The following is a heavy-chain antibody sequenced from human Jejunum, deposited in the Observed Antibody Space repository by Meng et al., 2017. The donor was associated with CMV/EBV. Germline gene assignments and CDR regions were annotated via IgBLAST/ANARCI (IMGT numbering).Heavy chain of an antibody. V-gene: IGHV3-74*01. CDR1: GFTFSDYW. D-gene: IGHD3-22*01. CDR3: ARGSSGYYVDY. CDR2: IYNDGTRT. Sequence: AASGFTFSDYWMHWVRQAPGKGLVWVSRIYNDGTRTNYADSVKGRFTISRDNAKNTLYLQMNSLRAEDTAVYYCARGSSGYYVDYWGQGTRVTVSS. J-gene: IGHJ4*02.